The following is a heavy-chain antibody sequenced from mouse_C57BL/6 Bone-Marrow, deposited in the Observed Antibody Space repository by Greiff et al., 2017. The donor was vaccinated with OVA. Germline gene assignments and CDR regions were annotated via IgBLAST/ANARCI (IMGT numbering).Heavy chain of an antibody. CDR2: ISNGGGST. CDR3: ARTNWAYAMDY. CDR1: GFTFSDYY. Sequence: EVMLVESGGGLVQPGGSLKLSCAASGFTFSDYYMYWVRQTPEKRLEWVAYISNGGGSTYYPDTVKGRFTISRDNAKNTLYLQMSRLKSEDTAMYYCARTNWAYAMDYWGQGTSVTVSS. D-gene: IGHD4-1*02. J-gene: IGHJ4*01. V-gene: IGHV5-12*01.